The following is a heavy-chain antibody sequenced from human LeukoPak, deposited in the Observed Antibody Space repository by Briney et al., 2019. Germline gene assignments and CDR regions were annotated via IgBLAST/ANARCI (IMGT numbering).Heavy chain of an antibody. J-gene: IGHJ3*01. V-gene: IGHV3-23*01. CDR3: AKGPRCSSTSCYSMGAFDF. D-gene: IGHD2-2*01. CDR1: GFTFSSYA. Sequence: PGGSLRLSCAASGFTFSSYAMSWVRQAPGKGLEWVSAISGSGNSTYYADSVKGRFTISRDNSKNTLYLQMNSLRGEDTAVYYCAKGPRCSSTSCYSMGAFDFWGQGTMATVSS. CDR2: ISGSGNST.